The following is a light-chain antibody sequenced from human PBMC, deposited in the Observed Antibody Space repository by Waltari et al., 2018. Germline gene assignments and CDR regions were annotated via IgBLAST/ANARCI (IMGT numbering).Light chain of an antibody. CDR3: CSYADNNIYV. J-gene: IGLJ1*01. V-gene: IGLV2-11*01. CDR2: DVT. Sequence: QSALTQPRSVSGSPGQSVTISCTGTDSAVGGYEYVSWYQPHPGKAPKLLLYDVTKRPSGVPDRFSGSKSGNTASLTSSGLHGEDEADYYCCSYADNNIYVFGTGTNVAVL. CDR1: DSAVGGYEY.